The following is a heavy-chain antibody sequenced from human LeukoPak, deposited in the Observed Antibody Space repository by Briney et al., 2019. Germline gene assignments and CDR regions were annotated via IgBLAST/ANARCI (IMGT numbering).Heavy chain of an antibody. J-gene: IGHJ6*04. CDR1: GFTFSSYA. CDR3: AAKGAYSSGWYNYYYGMDV. CDR2: ISYDGSNK. Sequence: GRSLRLSCAASGFTFSSYAMHWVRQAPGKGLEWVAVISYDGSNKYYADSVKGRFTISRDNSKNTLYLQMNSLRAEGTAVYYCAAKGAYSSGWYNYYYGMDVWGKGTTVTVSS. V-gene: IGHV3-30*04. D-gene: IGHD6-19*01.